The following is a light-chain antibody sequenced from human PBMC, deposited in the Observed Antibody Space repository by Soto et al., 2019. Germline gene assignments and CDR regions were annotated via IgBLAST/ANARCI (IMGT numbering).Light chain of an antibody. CDR1: QSVSSHS. CDR3: QQYCGSPRT. V-gene: IGKV3-20*01. J-gene: IGKJ1*01. CDR2: GAS. Sequence: EIVLTQSPGTLSLSPGERATLSCRASQSVSSHSLAWHQQKPGQAPRLLIYGASNRATGIPDRFSGSGSGTDFTLTISRLEPEDFAVYYCQQYCGSPRTFGQGTKVEIK.